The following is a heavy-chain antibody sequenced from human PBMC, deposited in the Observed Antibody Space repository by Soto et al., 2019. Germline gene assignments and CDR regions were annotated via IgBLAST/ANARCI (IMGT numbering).Heavy chain of an antibody. CDR1: GGSISSSSYY. V-gene: IGHV4-39*01. J-gene: IGHJ3*02. D-gene: IGHD3-3*01. CDR2: IYYSGST. Sequence: SETLSLTCTVSGGSISSSSYYWGWIRQPPGKGLEWIGSIYYSGSTYYNPSLKSRVTISVDTSKNQFSLKLSSVTAADTAVYYCATPRIRYDFWSGYQDAFDIWGQGTMVTVSS. CDR3: ATPRIRYDFWSGYQDAFDI.